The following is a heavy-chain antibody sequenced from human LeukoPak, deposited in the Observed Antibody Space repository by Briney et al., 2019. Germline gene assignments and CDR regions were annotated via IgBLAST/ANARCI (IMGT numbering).Heavy chain of an antibody. CDR2: IIPIFGTA. Sequence: SVKVSCKGSGGTFRSYDISWVRQAPGQGLEWMGGIIPIFGTANYAQKFQGRVTITADESTSTAYMELSSLRSEDTAVYYCARDCEESTTATTGFDYWGQGALVTVSS. CDR1: GGTFRSYD. CDR3: ARDCEESTTATTGFDY. J-gene: IGHJ4*02. V-gene: IGHV1-69*13. D-gene: IGHD1-1*01.